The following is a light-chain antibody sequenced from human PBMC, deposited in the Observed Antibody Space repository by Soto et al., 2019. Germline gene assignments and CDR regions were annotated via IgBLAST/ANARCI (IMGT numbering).Light chain of an antibody. J-gene: IGKJ2*01. CDR1: QSVRANY. CDR3: LQYGTPPYA. CDR2: DAS. Sequence: DIVLTQSPGTLSLSPGEGATLSCRASQSVRANYVAWYQQKPGQAPRVLIFDASSGATGIPDRFSGSGSGTDFTLAISRLEPEDFAVSYCLQYGTPPYAFGQGTKVEI. V-gene: IGKV3-20*01.